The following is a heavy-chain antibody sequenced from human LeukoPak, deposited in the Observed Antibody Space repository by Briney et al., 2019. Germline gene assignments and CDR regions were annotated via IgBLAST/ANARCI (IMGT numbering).Heavy chain of an antibody. Sequence: GGTLRLSCAASGFTFSSYGMSWVRKAPGRGLEWVAFIRYDGSNKYYADSVKGRFTISRDNSKNTLYLQMNSLRAEDTAVYYCAKAQYSSGWYGTYYYYMDVWGKGTTVTISS. V-gene: IGHV3-30*02. CDR2: IRYDGSNK. D-gene: IGHD6-19*01. CDR1: GFTFSSYG. J-gene: IGHJ6*03. CDR3: AKAQYSSGWYGTYYYYMDV.